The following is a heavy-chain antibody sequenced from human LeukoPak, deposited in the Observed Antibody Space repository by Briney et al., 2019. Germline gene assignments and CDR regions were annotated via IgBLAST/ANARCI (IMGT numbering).Heavy chain of an antibody. CDR2: INPSGGST. CDR3: ARLTYYYDSSGQIPLSYFDY. D-gene: IGHD3-22*01. Sequence: ASVKVSCKTSGYTFTSFYMHWVRQAPGQGLEWMGIINPSGGSTSYAQKFQGRVTMTRDTSTSTVYMELSSLRSEDTAVYYCARLTYYYDSSGQIPLSYFDYWGQGTLVTVSS. CDR1: GYTFTSFY. J-gene: IGHJ4*02. V-gene: IGHV1-46*01.